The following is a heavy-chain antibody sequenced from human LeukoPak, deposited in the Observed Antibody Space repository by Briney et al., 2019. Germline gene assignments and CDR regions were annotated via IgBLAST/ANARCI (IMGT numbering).Heavy chain of an antibody. J-gene: IGHJ6*03. CDR1: GYTFTSYA. D-gene: IGHD7-27*01. Sequence: ASVKVSCKASGYTFTSYAMHWVRQAPGQRLEWMGWINAGNGNTKYSQEFQGRVTITRDTSASTAYMELSSLKSEDTAVYYCARGPLGYYMDVWGKGTTVTISS. CDR2: INAGNGNT. V-gene: IGHV1-3*03. CDR3: ARGPLGYYMDV.